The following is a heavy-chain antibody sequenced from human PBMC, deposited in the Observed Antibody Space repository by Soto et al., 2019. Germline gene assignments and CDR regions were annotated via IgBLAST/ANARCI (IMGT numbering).Heavy chain of an antibody. V-gene: IGHV4-31*03. J-gene: IGHJ5*02. D-gene: IGHD3-9*01. CDR1: GGSIRSGGYC. CDR3: ARGKEILTT. Sequence: PSETLSLTCTVSGGSIRSGGYCWSWIRQHPGKGLEWIGYIYYSGSTYYNPSLKSRVTISVDTSKNQFSLKLSSVTAADTAVYYCARGKEILTTWGQGTLVTVSS. CDR2: IYYSGST.